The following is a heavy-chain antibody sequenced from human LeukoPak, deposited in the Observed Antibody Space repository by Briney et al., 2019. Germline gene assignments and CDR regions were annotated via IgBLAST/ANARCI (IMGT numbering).Heavy chain of an antibody. Sequence: GGSLRLSCAASGFTFSSYPMSWVRQAPGKGLEWVSAITGSGVTTFYADSVKGRFTISRDNSKNTLYLQMNSLRAEDTAIYYCAKLWTGSYPRYFDDWGQGTLVTVSS. CDR2: ITGSGVTT. CDR1: GFTFSSYP. CDR3: AKLWTGSYPRYFDD. V-gene: IGHV3-23*01. J-gene: IGHJ4*02. D-gene: IGHD3-10*01.